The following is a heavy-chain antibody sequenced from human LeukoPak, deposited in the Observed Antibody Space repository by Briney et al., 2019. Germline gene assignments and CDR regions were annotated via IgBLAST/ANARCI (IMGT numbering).Heavy chain of an antibody. J-gene: IGHJ4*02. CDR3: ARLSGGVIV. Sequence: SETLSLTCIVSGGAISGYYWNWIRQPAGKGLEWIGRIHAPGNTNYSSSLKSRVTMSTDTSKNQFSLKPTSVTAADTAVYYCARLSGGVIVWGQGTLVTVSS. D-gene: IGHD3-16*02. V-gene: IGHV4-4*07. CDR1: GGAISGYY. CDR2: IHAPGNT.